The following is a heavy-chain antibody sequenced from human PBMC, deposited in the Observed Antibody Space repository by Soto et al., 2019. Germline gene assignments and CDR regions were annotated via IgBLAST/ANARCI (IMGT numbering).Heavy chain of an antibody. CDR1: GDSIISSDFY. V-gene: IGHV4-39*01. Sequence: SETLSLTCTVSGDSIISSDFYWGWVRQPPGKGLEWIGSIFYLGSSYYNPSLKSRVTMSVDTSKNQFSLRLRSVTAADTALYFCARHSLALRKNNWFDPWGQGIMVTGS. J-gene: IGHJ5*02. CDR3: ARHSLALRKNNWFDP. CDR2: IFYLGSS. D-gene: IGHD3-3*02.